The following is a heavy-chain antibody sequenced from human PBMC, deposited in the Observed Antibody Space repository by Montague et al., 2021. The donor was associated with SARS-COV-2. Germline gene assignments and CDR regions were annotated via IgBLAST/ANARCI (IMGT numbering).Heavy chain of an antibody. D-gene: IGHD6-19*01. J-gene: IGHJ3*02. CDR1: GGSISSSSYY. V-gene: IGHV4-39*01. Sequence: SETLSLTCTVSGGSISSSSYYWGWLRQPPGKGLEWIGSIYYSGSTYQTPSLKSRVSLSVDTSKNQFSLKLSTVTAAGTAGYSCARQENSSGWFKPDAFDIWGQGTMVTVSS. CDR3: ARQENSSGWFKPDAFDI. CDR2: IYYSGST.